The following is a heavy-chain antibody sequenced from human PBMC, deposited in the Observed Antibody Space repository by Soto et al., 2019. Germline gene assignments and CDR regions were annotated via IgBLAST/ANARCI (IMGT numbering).Heavy chain of an antibody. CDR1: RVTFWISG. D-gene: IGHD2-21*01. CDR3: ARDIPSRSRGFAY. Sequence: CSMKIARAASRVTFWISGMPGSRQTPGKGLERVAVIWYDGSNKYYADSVKGRFTISRDNSKNTLYLQMNSLRAEDTAVYYCARDIPSRSRGFAYWGQGTLVTVSS. J-gene: IGHJ4*02. CDR2: IWYDGSNK. V-gene: IGHV3-33*01.